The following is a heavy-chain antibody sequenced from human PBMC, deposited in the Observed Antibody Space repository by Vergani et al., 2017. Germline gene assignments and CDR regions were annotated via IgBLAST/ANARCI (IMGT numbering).Heavy chain of an antibody. CDR3: ARSRLAGITMVRGVIGY. Sequence: EVQLVESGGGLVKPGGSLRLSCAASGFTFSSYSMNWVRQAPGKGLEWVSSISIISSYIYYADSVKGRFTISRDNAKNSLYLQMNSLRAEDTAVYYCARSRLAGITMVRGVIGYWGQGTLVTVSS. CDR1: GFTFSSYS. J-gene: IGHJ4*02. V-gene: IGHV3-21*01. D-gene: IGHD3-10*01. CDR2: ISIISSYI.